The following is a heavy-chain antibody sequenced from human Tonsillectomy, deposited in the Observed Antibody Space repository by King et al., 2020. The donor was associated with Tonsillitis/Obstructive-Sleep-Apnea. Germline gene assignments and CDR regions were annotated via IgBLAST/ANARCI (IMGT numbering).Heavy chain of an antibody. Sequence: QLVQSGAEVKKPGSSVKVSCKASGGTFSSYAISWVRQAPGQGLEWMGGIIPIFGTANYAQKFQGRVTITADESTSTAYMELSSLRSEDTAVYYCARDRAAATPYYSYYMDVWGKGPTVTVSS. J-gene: IGHJ6*03. D-gene: IGHD2-15*01. CDR1: GGTFSSYA. V-gene: IGHV1-69*01. CDR3: ARDRAAATPYYSYYMDV. CDR2: IIPIFGTA.